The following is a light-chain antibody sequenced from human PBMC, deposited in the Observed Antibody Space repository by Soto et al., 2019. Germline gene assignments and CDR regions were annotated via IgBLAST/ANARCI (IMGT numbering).Light chain of an antibody. CDR3: SSYAGSNKEV. Sequence: QSALTQPPSASGSPGQSVTISCTGTSSDVGGYNYVSWYQQHPGKAPKLMIYEVSKRPSGVPDRFSGSKSGNTASLTVSGLQAEDEADYYCSSYAGSNKEVFGTGTKVIVL. V-gene: IGLV2-8*01. CDR2: EVS. CDR1: SSDVGGYNY. J-gene: IGLJ1*01.